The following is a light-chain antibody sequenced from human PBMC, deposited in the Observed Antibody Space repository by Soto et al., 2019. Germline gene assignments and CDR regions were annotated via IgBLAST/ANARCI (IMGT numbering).Light chain of an antibody. CDR3: QHYNSYSEA. CDR1: QTISSW. V-gene: IGKV1-5*03. CDR2: QAS. Sequence: DIQMTQSPSTLSGSVGDRVTITCRASQTISSWLAWYQQKPGKAPKLLIYQASSLENGVPSRFSGSGSGTEFTLTISSLQPDDFATYYCQHYNSYSEAFGQGTMA. J-gene: IGKJ1*01.